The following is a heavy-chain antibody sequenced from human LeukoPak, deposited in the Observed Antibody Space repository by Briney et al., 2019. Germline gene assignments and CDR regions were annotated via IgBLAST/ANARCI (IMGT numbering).Heavy chain of an antibody. V-gene: IGHV3-11*03. CDR1: GFTFSDYY. J-gene: IGHJ4*02. CDR2: ISISSDYT. Sequence: KPGGSLRLSCEASGFTFSDYYMSWIRQAPGKGLEWVSYISISSDYTNYADSVKGRFTISRDNAKNSLYLQMNSLRVEDTAVYYCAKEVRESAWFYFDHWGQGTLATVSS. D-gene: IGHD3-10*01. CDR3: AKEVRESAWFYFDH.